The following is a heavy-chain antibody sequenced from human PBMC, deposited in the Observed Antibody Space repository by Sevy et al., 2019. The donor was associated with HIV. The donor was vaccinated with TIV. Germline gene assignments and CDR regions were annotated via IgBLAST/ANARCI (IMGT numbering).Heavy chain of an antibody. CDR1: GGSISSYY. Sequence: SETLSLTCTVSGGSISSYYWSWIRQPAGKGLEWIGRIYTSGSTNYNPSLKSRVTMSVDTSKNQFSLKLSSVTAADTAVYYCARGEINSRASDAFDIWGQGTMVTVSS. CDR2: IYTSGST. V-gene: IGHV4-4*07. J-gene: IGHJ3*02. D-gene: IGHD1-26*01. CDR3: ARGEINSRASDAFDI.